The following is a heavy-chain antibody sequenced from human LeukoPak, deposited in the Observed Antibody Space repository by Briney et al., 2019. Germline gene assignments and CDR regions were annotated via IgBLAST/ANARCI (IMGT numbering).Heavy chain of an antibody. D-gene: IGHD5-24*01. CDR1: GGSFSGYY. CDR3: ARLQFPPRYYYHMDV. V-gene: IGHV4-34*01. Sequence: SETLSLTCAVYGGSFSGYYWSWIRQPPGKGLEWIGEINHSGSTNYNPSLKSRVTISVDTSKNQFSLKLSSVTAADTAVYYCARLQFPPRYYYHMDVWGKGTTVTVSS. CDR2: INHSGST. J-gene: IGHJ6*03.